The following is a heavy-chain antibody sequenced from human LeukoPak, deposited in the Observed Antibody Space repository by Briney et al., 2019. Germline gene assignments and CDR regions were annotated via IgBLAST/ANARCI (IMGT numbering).Heavy chain of an antibody. V-gene: IGHV4-34*01. J-gene: IGHJ4*02. CDR2: IHPSGST. CDR3: ARGVDEAKVGY. CDR1: GGSFSGYY. Sequence: SDTLSLTCAGYGGSFSGYYWNWVRQPPGKGLEWIGEIHPSGSTTYNPSLQSRVTLSVDTSQNQFSLKLSSVTAADTAVYYCARGVDEAKVGYWGQGTLVTVSS.